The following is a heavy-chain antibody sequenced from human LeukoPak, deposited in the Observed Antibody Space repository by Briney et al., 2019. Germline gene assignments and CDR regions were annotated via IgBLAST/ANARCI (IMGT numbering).Heavy chain of an antibody. D-gene: IGHD6-13*01. Sequence: GGSLRLSCAASGFTFSSYWMHWVRQAPGKGLVWVSHINGDGSTTSYADSVKGRFTISRDNAKNTVYLQMNSLRAEDTAVYYCAKGGSSSPRSTFDYWGQGTLLTVSS. CDR1: GFTFSSYW. CDR2: INGDGSTT. CDR3: AKGGSSSPRSTFDY. V-gene: IGHV3-74*01. J-gene: IGHJ4*02.